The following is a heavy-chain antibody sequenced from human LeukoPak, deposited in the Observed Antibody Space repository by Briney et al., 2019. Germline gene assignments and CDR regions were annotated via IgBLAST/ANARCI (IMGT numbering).Heavy chain of an antibody. V-gene: IGHV4-4*09. D-gene: IGHD3-3*01. CDR2: IYTSGST. Sequence: SETLSLTCTVSGGSISSYYWSWIRQPPGKGLEWIGYIYTSGSTNYNPSLKSRVTISVDTSKNQFSLKLSSVTAADTAVYYCARGDSYYYYYYMDVWGKGTTVTVSS. CDR3: ARGDSYYYYYYMDV. CDR1: GGSISSYY. J-gene: IGHJ6*03.